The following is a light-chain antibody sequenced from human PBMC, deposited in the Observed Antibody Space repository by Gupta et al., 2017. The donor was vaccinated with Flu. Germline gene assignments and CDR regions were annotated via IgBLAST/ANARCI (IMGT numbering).Light chain of an antibody. CDR3: NSYVSDNIFANYI. J-gene: IGLJ1*01. CDR1: GGYNH. CDR2: GGS. Sequence: GGYNHGPWYRTHPGKAPQPIIYGGSYRPSGISHRFSGSKAGNTASLTISGLQAEDEADYYCNSYVSDNIFANYIFGTGTKVTVL. V-gene: IGLV2-14*01.